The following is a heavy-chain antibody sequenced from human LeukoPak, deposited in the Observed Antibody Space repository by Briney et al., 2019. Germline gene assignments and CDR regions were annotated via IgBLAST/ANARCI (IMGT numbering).Heavy chain of an antibody. Sequence: GGSLRLSGAASGFTFSSYGMHWVRQAPGKGLEWVAFIRYDGSNKYYADSVKGRFTISRDNSKNTLYLQMNSLRAEDTAVYYCAKDLRIGYCSSTSCFWGQGTLVTVSS. CDR2: IRYDGSNK. J-gene: IGHJ4*02. CDR3: AKDLRIGYCSSTSCF. CDR1: GFTFSSYG. D-gene: IGHD2-2*01. V-gene: IGHV3-30*02.